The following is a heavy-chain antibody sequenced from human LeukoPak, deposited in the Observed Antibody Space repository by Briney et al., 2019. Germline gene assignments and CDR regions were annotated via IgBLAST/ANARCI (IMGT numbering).Heavy chain of an antibody. D-gene: IGHD6-13*01. CDR1: GGSFSGYY. V-gene: IGHV4-34*01. CDR3: ARGRFAYSSSWYAGYFDY. CDR2: INHSGST. Sequence: SETLSLTCAVYGGSFSGYYWSWIRQPPGKGLEWIGEINHSGSTNYNPSLKSRVTISVDTSKNQFSLKLSSVTAADTAVYHCARGRFAYSSSWYAGYFDYWGQGTLVTVSS. J-gene: IGHJ4*02.